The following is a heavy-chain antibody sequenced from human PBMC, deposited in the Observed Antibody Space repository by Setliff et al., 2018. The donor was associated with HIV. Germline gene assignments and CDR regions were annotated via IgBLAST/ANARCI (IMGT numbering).Heavy chain of an antibody. CDR2: IIPLFGRV. CDR3: ATDLKGAYLDYFDF. V-gene: IGHV1-69*13. D-gene: IGHD3-16*01. CDR1: GRSFTDYG. J-gene: IGHJ4*02. Sequence: RASVKVSCKASGRSFTDYGFTWVRQAPGQGLEWMGGIIPLFGRVNYAQKFQGRVTISADESTSTAYMDLSSLTSEDTAIYYCATDLKGAYLDYFDFWGQGSLVTVSS.